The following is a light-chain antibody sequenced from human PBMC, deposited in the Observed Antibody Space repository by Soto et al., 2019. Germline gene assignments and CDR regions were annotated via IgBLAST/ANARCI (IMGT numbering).Light chain of an antibody. V-gene: IGKV1-5*03. J-gene: IGKJ1*01. Sequence: DIQMTQSPSTLSASVGDRVTITCRASQSISSWLAWYQQKPGKAPKPLIYKASSLESVVPSRFSGSGSGTEFALTISSLQPDDFATYYCQQYNSYSVAFGQGTKVEIK. CDR3: QQYNSYSVA. CDR2: KAS. CDR1: QSISSW.